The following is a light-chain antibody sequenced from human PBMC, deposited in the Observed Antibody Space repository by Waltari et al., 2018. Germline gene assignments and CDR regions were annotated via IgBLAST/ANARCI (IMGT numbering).Light chain of an antibody. CDR2: EVT. J-gene: IGLJ1*01. CDR1: SSDVGNYNL. Sequence: QSGLTQPASVSGSPGQSITISCTGTSSDVGNYNLVSRYQQYPGKAPKLMVYEVTKRTSGVSDRLSGSKSGSTASLTIYGLQSEDESDYYCCSYAGLGIYVFGTGTKVTVL. V-gene: IGLV2-23*02. CDR3: CSYAGLGIYV.